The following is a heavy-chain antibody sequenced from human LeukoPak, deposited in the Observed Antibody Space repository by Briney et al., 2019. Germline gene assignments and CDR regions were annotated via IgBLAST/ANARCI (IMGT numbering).Heavy chain of an antibody. CDR3: ARAPLAVVVPAAMFRRGAPWFDP. CDR2: IYYSGST. J-gene: IGHJ5*02. V-gene: IGHV4-39*07. CDR1: GGSISSSSYY. D-gene: IGHD2-2*01. Sequence: SETLSLTCTVSGGSISSSSYYWGWIRQPPGKGLEWIGSIYYSGSTYYNPSLKSRVTISVDTSKNQFSLKLSSVTAADTAVYYCARAPLAVVVPAAMFRRGAPWFDPWGQGTLVTVSS.